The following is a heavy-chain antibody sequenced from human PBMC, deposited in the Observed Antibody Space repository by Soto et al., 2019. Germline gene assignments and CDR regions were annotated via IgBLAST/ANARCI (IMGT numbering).Heavy chain of an antibody. Sequence: SETLSLTCTVSGGSISSYFWSWIRQPAGKGLEWIGRIYASGSTNYNPSLKSRVTMSVDTSKSQFSLKLSSVTAADTAAYYCARCPSGYSSSWYYFDYWGQGALVTVSS. CDR1: GGSISSYF. CDR3: ARCPSGYSSSWYYFDY. V-gene: IGHV4-4*07. J-gene: IGHJ4*02. CDR2: IYASGST. D-gene: IGHD6-13*01.